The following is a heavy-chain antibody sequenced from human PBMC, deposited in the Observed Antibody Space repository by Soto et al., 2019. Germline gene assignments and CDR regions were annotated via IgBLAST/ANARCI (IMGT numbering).Heavy chain of an antibody. Sequence: QVKLVQSGTEVKKPGASIKVSCKASGYSFVTSGMTWVRQAPGQGLEWMGWISVYNGNTNYDQKLQDRVTMTTDTSTNTAYLEVRNLRSDDTAVYYCARAGKYYDASGYADWGKGTLVTVSS. CDR2: ISVYNGNT. V-gene: IGHV1-18*01. D-gene: IGHD3-22*01. J-gene: IGHJ4*02. CDR3: ARAGKYYDASGYAD. CDR1: GYSFVTSG.